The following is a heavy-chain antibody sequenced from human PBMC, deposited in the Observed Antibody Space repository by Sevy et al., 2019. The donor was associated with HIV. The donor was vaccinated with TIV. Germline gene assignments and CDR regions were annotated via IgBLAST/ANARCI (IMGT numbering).Heavy chain of an antibody. D-gene: IGHD7-27*01. CDR2: ITGSGSKT. V-gene: IGHV3-23*01. CDR1: GFTFSGYA. Sequence: GGSLRLSCAASGFTFSGYAMSWVRQAPGKGLEWVSLITGSGSKTYYADSVKGRFTISRDNSKNTVNLQMNSLRVEDTAISYCAKETWGLFDPWGQGILVTVSS. CDR3: AKETWGLFDP. J-gene: IGHJ5*02.